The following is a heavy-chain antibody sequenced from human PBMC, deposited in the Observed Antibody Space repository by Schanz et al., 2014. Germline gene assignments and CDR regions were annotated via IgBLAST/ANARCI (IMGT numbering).Heavy chain of an antibody. CDR3: AKAGSGWSTAGYCY. CDR2: ISYDGNTK. J-gene: IGHJ4*02. V-gene: IGHV3-30-3*02. Sequence: QAQLVESGGGVVQPGRSLRLSCVASGFTFISYDIHWVRQAPGKGLEWVALISYDGNTKYYADSVKGRFTISRENSKSILYLQMNSLRAEDTAVYYCAKAGSGWSTAGYCYWGQGTLVDVSS. D-gene: IGHD6-19*01. CDR1: GFTFISYD.